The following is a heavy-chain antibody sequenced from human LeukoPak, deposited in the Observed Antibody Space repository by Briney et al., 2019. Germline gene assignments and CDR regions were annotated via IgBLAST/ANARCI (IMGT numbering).Heavy chain of an antibody. CDR2: IYYSGST. J-gene: IGHJ4*02. CDR1: GGSISSYY. D-gene: IGHD2-2*01. V-gene: IGHV4-59*01. CDR3: ARGGDIVVVPADLYYFDY. Sequence: PSETLSLTCTVSGGSISSYYWSWIRQPPGKGLEWIGYIYYSGSTNYNPSLKSRVTISVDTSKNQFSLKLSSVTAADTAVYYCARGGDIVVVPADLYYFDYWGQGTLVTVSS.